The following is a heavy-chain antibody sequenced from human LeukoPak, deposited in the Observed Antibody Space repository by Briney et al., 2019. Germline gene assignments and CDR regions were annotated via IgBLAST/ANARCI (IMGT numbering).Heavy chain of an antibody. V-gene: IGHV3-30*02. CDR2: IRYDGSNK. CDR1: GFTFSSYG. Sequence: GGSLRLSCAASGFTFSSYGMHWVRQAPGKGLEWVAFIRYDGSNKYYADSVKGRFTISRDNSKNTLYLQMNSLRAEDTAVYYCAKVSVAYYDFWSGYSFDYWGQGTLVTVSS. CDR3: AKVSVAYYDFWSGYSFDY. J-gene: IGHJ4*02. D-gene: IGHD3-3*01.